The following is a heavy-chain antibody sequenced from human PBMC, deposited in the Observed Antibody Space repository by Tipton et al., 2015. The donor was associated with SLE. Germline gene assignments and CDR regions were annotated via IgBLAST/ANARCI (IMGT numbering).Heavy chain of an antibody. V-gene: IGHV4-34*09. CDR3: ARDLAIGGWFDP. CDR2: IYYSGST. CDR1: GGSFSGYY. J-gene: IGHJ5*02. D-gene: IGHD3-10*01. Sequence: TLSLTCAVYGGSFSGYYWSWIRQPPGKGLEWIGFIYYSGSTNFSPSLKSRLTMSVDTSKSQFSLKLTSVTAADSAVYYCARDLAIGGWFDPWGQGTLVTVSS.